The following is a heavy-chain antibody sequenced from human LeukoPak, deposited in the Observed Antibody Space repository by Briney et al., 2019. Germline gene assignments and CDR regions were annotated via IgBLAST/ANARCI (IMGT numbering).Heavy chain of an antibody. CDR1: GGSISSSSYY. Sequence: SETLSLTCTVSGGSISSSSYYWGWIRQPPGKGLEWIGSIYYSGSTYYNPSLKSRVTISVDTSKNQFSLKLSSVTAADTAVYYCATVGTAMPGWGQGTLVTVSS. CDR3: ATVGTAMPG. V-gene: IGHV4-39*01. CDR2: IYYSGST. J-gene: IGHJ4*02. D-gene: IGHD5-18*01.